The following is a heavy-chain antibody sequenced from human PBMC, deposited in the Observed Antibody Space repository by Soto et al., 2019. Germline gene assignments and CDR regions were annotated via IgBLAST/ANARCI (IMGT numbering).Heavy chain of an antibody. CDR1: GYTFTGYY. J-gene: IGHJ6*02. CDR2: INPNSGGT. Sequence: ASVKVSCKASGYTFTGYYMHWVRQAPGQGLEWMGWINPNSGGTNYAQKFQGWATMTRDTSISTAYMELSRLRSDDTAVYYCARESSSGWYIGASYGMDVWGQGTLVTVSS. CDR3: ARESSSGWYIGASYGMDV. D-gene: IGHD6-19*01. V-gene: IGHV1-2*04.